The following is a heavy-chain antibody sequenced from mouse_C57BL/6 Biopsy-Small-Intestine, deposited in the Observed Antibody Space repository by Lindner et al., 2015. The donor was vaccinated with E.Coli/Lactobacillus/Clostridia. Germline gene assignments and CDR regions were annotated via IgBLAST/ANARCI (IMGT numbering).Heavy chain of an antibody. CDR3: ARGSIYDGYYWYFDI. D-gene: IGHD2-3*01. CDR1: GYSFTSYY. CDR2: IYPGSGNT. J-gene: IGHJ1*03. V-gene: IGHV1-66*01. Sequence: VQLQESGPELMKPGASVKISCKASGYSFTSYYIHWVKQRPGQGLEWIGWIYPGSGNTKYNEKFKGKATLTADTSSSTAYMQLGSLTSEDSAVYYCARGSIYDGYYWYFDIWGTGTTVTVSS.